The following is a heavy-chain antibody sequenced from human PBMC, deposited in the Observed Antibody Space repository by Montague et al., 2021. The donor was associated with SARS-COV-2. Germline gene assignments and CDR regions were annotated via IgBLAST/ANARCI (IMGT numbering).Heavy chain of an antibody. V-gene: IGHV4-59*02. Sequence: SETLSLTCSVSGGSVINNYWSWIRQPPGKGLEWMGYIYYTGSTDYNPSLKSRVIIPVDTSKTQISLKLSSVSAADTALYYCARAVVGAKTATIESWGQGTLVTVSS. CDR2: IYYTGST. D-gene: IGHD2-15*01. CDR3: ARAVVGAKTATIES. J-gene: IGHJ4*02. CDR1: GGSVINNY.